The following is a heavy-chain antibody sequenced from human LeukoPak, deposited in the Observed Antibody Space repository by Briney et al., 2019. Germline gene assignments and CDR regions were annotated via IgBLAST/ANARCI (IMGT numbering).Heavy chain of an antibody. Sequence: SETLSLTCTVSGGSISSSSYYWGWIRQPPGKGLEWIGSIYYSGNTYYNPSLKSRVTISVDTSKNQFSLKLSSLTATDTAVYYCASSKYYYASGSYSPWGQGTLVTVSS. CDR3: ASSKYYYASGSYSP. J-gene: IGHJ5*02. V-gene: IGHV4-39*01. CDR2: IYYSGNT. CDR1: GGSISSSSYY. D-gene: IGHD3-10*01.